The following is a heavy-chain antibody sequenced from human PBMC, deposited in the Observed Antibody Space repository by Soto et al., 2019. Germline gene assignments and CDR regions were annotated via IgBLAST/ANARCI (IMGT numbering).Heavy chain of an antibody. CDR2: VYNNGGT. V-gene: IGHV4-59*01. D-gene: IGHD3-22*01. CDR3: ARGYYYDTSGYYSAFDI. J-gene: IGHJ3*02. CDR1: GGSISSDY. Sequence: PSETLSLTCTVSGGSISSDYCSWVRQPPWKGLEWVGYVYNNGGTKYNPSLKSRVTISVDTSNNQFSLKLTSVTAADTAVYYCARGYYYDTSGYYSAFDIWGQGTMVTVSS.